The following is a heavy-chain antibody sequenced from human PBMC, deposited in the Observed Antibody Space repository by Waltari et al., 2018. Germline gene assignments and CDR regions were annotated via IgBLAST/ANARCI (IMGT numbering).Heavy chain of an antibody. CDR2: ISSTSSDI. CDR1: GFTFNTYT. D-gene: IGHD6-13*01. Sequence: EVQLVESGGGLVKPGGSLRLSCAASGFTFNTYTMNWVRKAPGKGLEWVSSISSTSSDIYYADSVKGRFTISRDNAKSSLYLQLNSLRAEDTAVYYCAGGYSSYYGMDVWGQGTTVTVSS. V-gene: IGHV3-21*02. CDR3: AGGYSSYYGMDV. J-gene: IGHJ6*02.